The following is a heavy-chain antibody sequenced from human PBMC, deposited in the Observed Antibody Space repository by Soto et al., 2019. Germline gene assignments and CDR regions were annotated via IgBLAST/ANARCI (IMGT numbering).Heavy chain of an antibody. CDR3: ARSHWNYGWFDP. V-gene: IGHV1-69*13. CDR1: GGTFSSYA. CDR2: IIPIFGTA. Sequence: ASVKVSCKASGGTFSSYAISWVRQAPGQGLEWMGGIIPIFGTANYAQKFQGRVTITADESTSTAYMELSSLRSEDTAVYYCARSHWNYGWFDPWGQGTLVTVSS. D-gene: IGHD1-7*01. J-gene: IGHJ5*02.